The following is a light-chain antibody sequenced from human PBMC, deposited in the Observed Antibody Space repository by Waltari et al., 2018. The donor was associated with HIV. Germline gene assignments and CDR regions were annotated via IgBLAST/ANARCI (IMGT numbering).Light chain of an antibody. J-gene: IGLJ2*01. V-gene: IGLV1-47*01. CDR2: RNN. Sequence: QSVMTQPPSASGTHGQRVIISCSGSSSNIGTNYVHWYQQFPGRAPKLLIYRNNQRPSGVPDRFSGSKSGTSASLAISGLRSEDEADYYCAAWGDNLSGPVLFGGGTKLTVL. CDR1: SSNIGTNY. CDR3: AAWGDNLSGPVL.